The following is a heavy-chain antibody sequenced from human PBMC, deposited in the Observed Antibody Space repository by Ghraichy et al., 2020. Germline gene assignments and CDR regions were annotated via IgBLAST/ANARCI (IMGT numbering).Heavy chain of an antibody. CDR1: GFTFSSYA. CDR2: ISGSGGST. V-gene: IGHV3-23*01. Sequence: SCAASGFTFSSYAMSWVRQAPGKGLEWVSAISGSGGSTYYADSVKGRFTISRDNSKNTLYLQMNSLRAEDTAVYYCANMEWLHDAFDIWGQGTMVTVSS. J-gene: IGHJ3*02. CDR3: ANMEWLHDAFDI. D-gene: IGHD3-3*01.